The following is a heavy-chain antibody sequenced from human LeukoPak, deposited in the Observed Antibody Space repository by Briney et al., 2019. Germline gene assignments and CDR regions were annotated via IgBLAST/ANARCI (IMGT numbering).Heavy chain of an antibody. CDR2: ITSTSKTS. D-gene: IGHD4/OR15-4a*01. V-gene: IGHV3-48*04. CDR1: EFSLNDYN. Sequence: PGGSLRLSCEASEFSLNDYNMNWVRQAPGKGLEWLSYITSTSKTSYYAASVKGRFTISRDNAKNSLYLQMNSLRADDTAVYYCARVENGQEGGGDYGGSWGQGTLVTVSS. CDR3: ARVENGQEGGGDYGGS. J-gene: IGHJ5*02.